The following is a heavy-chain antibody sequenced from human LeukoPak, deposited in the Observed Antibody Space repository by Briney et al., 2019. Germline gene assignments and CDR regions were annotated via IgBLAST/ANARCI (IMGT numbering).Heavy chain of an antibody. D-gene: IGHD1-26*01. Sequence: GGSLRLSCVASGFTFNKYSMNWVRQAPGKGLEWVSGINNSGGSTYYADSVKGRFTISRDNSKNTLYLQMNSLRAEDTAIYYCAKDAMNENSGSYPIFYYFDYWGQGTLVTVSS. CDR1: GFTFNKYS. J-gene: IGHJ4*02. CDR3: AKDAMNENSGSYPIFYYFDY. CDR2: INNSGGST. V-gene: IGHV3-23*01.